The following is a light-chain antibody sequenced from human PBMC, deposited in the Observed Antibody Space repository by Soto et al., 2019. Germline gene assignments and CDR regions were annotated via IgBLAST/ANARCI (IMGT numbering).Light chain of an antibody. Sequence: DIQMTQSPSSVSASVGDRVTISCRASQDIDRWLAWFQHKPGKAPKLLISTASSLQSGVPSRFSGSGSGTDFTLTIASLQFEDFATSYCLQSDTFPYTFGLGTKLEIK. V-gene: IGKV1D-12*01. J-gene: IGKJ2*01. CDR1: QDIDRW. CDR3: LQSDTFPYT. CDR2: TAS.